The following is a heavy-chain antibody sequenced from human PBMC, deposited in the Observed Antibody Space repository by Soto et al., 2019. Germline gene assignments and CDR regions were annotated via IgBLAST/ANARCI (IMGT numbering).Heavy chain of an antibody. CDR2: IYYSGST. V-gene: IGHV4-30-4*01. J-gene: IGHJ2*01. D-gene: IGHD3-10*01. CDR3: ARSDYYGSRYFDL. Sequence: SETLSLTCTVSGGSISSGDYYWSWIRQPPGKGLEWIGYIYYSGSTYYNPSLKSRVTISVDTSKNQFSLKLSSVTAADTAVYYCARSDYYGSRYFDLWGRGTLVTVSS. CDR1: GGSISSGDYY.